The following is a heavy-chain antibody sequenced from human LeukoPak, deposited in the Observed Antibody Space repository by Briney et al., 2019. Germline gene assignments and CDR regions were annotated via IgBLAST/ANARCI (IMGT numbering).Heavy chain of an antibody. CDR2: IYYSGST. J-gene: IGHJ3*02. CDR3: ARDLAGWELLGDAFDI. Sequence: SETLSLTCTVSGGSISSGDYYWSWIRQPPGKGLEWIGYIYYSGSTNYNPSLKSRVTISVDTSKNQFSLKLSSVTAADTAVYYCARDLAGWELLGDAFDIWGQGTMVTVSS. V-gene: IGHV4-61*08. CDR1: GGSISSGDYY. D-gene: IGHD1-26*01.